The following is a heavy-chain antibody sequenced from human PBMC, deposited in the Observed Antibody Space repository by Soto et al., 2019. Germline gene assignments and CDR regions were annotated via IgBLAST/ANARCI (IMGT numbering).Heavy chain of an antibody. CDR1: GGSISSGGYY. CDR2: IYYSGST. D-gene: IGHD1-7*01. Sequence: QVQLQESGPGLVKPSQTLSLTCTVSGGSISSGGYYWSWIRQHPGKGLEWIGYIYYSGSTYYNPSLKSRVTISVDTSKNQFSLKLCSVTAADTAVYYCARGLELSYYYYYYMDVWGKGTTVTVSS. V-gene: IGHV4-31*03. J-gene: IGHJ6*03. CDR3: ARGLELSYYYYYYMDV.